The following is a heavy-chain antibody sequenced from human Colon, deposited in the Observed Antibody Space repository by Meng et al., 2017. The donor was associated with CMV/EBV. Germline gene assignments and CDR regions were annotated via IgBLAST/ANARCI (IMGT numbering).Heavy chain of an antibody. CDR3: ARELARGGY. V-gene: IGHV1-18*01. J-gene: IGHJ4*02. CDR1: GYTFTNFG. Sequence: VQLGRSGAEVKNPGASVKVSCKTAGYTFTNFGISWVRQAPGQGLEWMAYISPYNGDTNYAQRFQGRVALTTDTSTSTVYMELGSLTSDDTAMYYCARELARGGYWGQGTLVTVSS. CDR2: ISPYNGDT.